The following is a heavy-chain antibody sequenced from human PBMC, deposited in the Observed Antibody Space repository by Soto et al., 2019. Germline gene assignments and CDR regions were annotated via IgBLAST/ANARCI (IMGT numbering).Heavy chain of an antibody. D-gene: IGHD6-6*01. Sequence: SETLSLTCTVSGGSISSYYWSWIRQPPGKGLEWIGYIYYSGSTNYNPSLKSRVTISVDTSKNQFSLKLSSVTAADTAVYYCARRFSSLSPIDYWGQGTLVTVSS. CDR1: GGSISSYY. J-gene: IGHJ4*02. V-gene: IGHV4-59*01. CDR2: IYYSGST. CDR3: ARRFSSLSPIDY.